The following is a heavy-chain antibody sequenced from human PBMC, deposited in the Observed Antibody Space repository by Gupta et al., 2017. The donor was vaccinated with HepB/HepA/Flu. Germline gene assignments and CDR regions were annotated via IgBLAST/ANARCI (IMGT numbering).Heavy chain of an antibody. CDR3: QIFGVVEEDEEDSVCDY. J-gene: IGHJ4*02. CDR1: GLTLSIYG. V-gene: IGHV3-33*01. CDR2: IWYDGSNK. Sequence: QVQLVVSGGGVVQPGSSLRLSCAASGLTLSIYGMHWVRKAPGQGLEWVAGIWYDGSNKYYADSVKGRFTISRDNSKNTLYLQMNSLRAEDTAVYYCQIFGVVEEDEEDSVCDYWGQGTLVTVSS. D-gene: IGHD3-3*01.